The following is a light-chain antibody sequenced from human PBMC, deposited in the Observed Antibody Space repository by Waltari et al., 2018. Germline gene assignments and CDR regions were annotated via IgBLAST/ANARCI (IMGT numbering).Light chain of an antibody. CDR2: KAS. J-gene: IGKJ1*01. CDR1: QSMSDW. CDR3: QQYKSYPWT. Sequence: DIQMTQSPSSLSASVGDRVTITCRASQSMSDWLAWYQQKPGTPPKVLIYKASSLESGVPSRFSGSGSGTEFTLTISSLQPDDVATYYCQQYKSYPWTFGQGTKVEI. V-gene: IGKV1-5*03.